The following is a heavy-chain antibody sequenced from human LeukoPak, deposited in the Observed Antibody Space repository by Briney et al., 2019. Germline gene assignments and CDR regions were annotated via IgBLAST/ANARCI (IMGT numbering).Heavy chain of an antibody. V-gene: IGHV6-1*01. CDR3: ARKYSSSWYDALDI. CDR1: GDTVSSNSAA. D-gene: IGHD6-13*01. J-gene: IGHJ3*02. Sequence: SQTLSLTCAISGDTVSSNSAAWNWIRQSPSRGLEWLGRTYYRSKWYNDYAISVKGRITINPDTSKNQFSLQLNSVTPDDTAVYYCARKYSSSWYDALDIWGQGTMVTVSS. CDR2: TYYRSKWYN.